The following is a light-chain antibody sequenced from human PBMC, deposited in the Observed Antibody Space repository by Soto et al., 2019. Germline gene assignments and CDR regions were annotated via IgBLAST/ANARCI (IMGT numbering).Light chain of an antibody. V-gene: IGKV3-15*01. CDR1: RSVRSN. J-gene: IGKJ1*01. CDR3: QQYNYWPGT. Sequence: ERVMTQSPATLSVSPGERVTLSCKASRSVRSNLALYQQKPGQAPRLLISGASTRATGITDRFSGSGSGTEFTLTINSLQSEDFAVYYCQQYNYWPGTFGQGTKVDIK. CDR2: GAS.